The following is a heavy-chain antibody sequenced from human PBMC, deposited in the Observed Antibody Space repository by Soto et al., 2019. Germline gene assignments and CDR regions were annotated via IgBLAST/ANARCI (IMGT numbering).Heavy chain of an antibody. J-gene: IGHJ5*02. CDR3: ARTKPLVAAAIGP. D-gene: IGHD2-2*01. V-gene: IGHV1-8*01. CDR1: GYTFTSYD. CDR2: MNPNSGNT. Sequence: QVQLVQSGAEVKKPGASVKVSCKASGYTFTSYDINWVRQATGQGLEWMGWMNPNSGNTGYAQKFQGRVTMTRNTSISTAYMEVSSLRSEDAAVYYGARTKPLVAAAIGPWGQGTLVTVSS.